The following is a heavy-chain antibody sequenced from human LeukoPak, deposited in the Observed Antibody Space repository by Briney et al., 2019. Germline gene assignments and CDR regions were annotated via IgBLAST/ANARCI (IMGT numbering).Heavy chain of an antibody. Sequence: GASVKVSCKASGYTFTSCYMHWVRQAPGQGLEWMGIINPSGGSTSYAQKFQGRVTMTRDTSTSTVYMELSSLRSEDTAMYYCARDQVGATRFFDYWGQGTLVTVSS. D-gene: IGHD1-26*01. CDR3: ARDQVGATRFFDY. CDR2: INPSGGST. CDR1: GYTFTSCY. V-gene: IGHV1-46*01. J-gene: IGHJ4*02.